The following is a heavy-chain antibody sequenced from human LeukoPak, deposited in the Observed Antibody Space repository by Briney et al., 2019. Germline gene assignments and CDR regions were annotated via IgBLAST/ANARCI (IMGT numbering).Heavy chain of an antibody. J-gene: IGHJ5*02. D-gene: IGHD2-21*02. CDR3: ARAYCGGDCYRGWFDP. V-gene: IGHV4-59*01. Sequence: SETLSLTCTVSGGSISSYYWGWIRQPPGKGLEWIGYIYYSGSTNYNPSPKSRVTISVDTSKNQFSLKLSSVTAADTAVYYCARAYCGGDCYRGWFDPWGQGTLVTVSS. CDR2: IYYSGST. CDR1: GGSISSYY.